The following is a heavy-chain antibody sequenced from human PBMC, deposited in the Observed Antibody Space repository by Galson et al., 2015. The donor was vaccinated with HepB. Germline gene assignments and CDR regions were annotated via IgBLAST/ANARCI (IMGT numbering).Heavy chain of an antibody. Sequence: SLRLSCAASGFTFSGFEMNWVRQAPGKGLEWVSYIDRSGTTICYADSVRGRFTISRDNAKNSLYLQMNSLRAEDTAVYYCGRGMEIDYWGQGTLVTVSS. CDR1: GFTFSGFE. CDR2: IDRSGTTI. V-gene: IGHV3-48*03. D-gene: IGHD2-8*01. J-gene: IGHJ4*02. CDR3: GRGMEIDY.